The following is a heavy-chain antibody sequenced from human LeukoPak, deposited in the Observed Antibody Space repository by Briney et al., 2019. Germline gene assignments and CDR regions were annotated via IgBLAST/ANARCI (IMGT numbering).Heavy chain of an antibody. CDR1: GFTVSSNY. CDR3: ARDKRSSGYYYYY. V-gene: IGHV3-66*01. J-gene: IGHJ4*02. Sequence: PGGSLRLSCAASGFTVSSNYMSWVRQAPGKGLEWVSVIYSGGSTYYADSVKGRFTISRDNSRNTLYLQMNSLRAEDTAVYYCARDKRSSGYYYYYWGQGTLVTVSS. CDR2: IYSGGST. D-gene: IGHD3-22*01.